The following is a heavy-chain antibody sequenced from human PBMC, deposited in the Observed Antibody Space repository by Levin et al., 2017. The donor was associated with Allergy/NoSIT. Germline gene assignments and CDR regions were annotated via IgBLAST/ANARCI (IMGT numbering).Heavy chain of an antibody. J-gene: IGHJ1*01. CDR3: AKDPGIAVAGTSGRYFQH. Sequence: GESLKISCAASGFTFSSYAMSWVRQAPGKGLEWVSAISGSGGSTYYADSVKGRFTISRDNSKNTLYLQMNSLRAEDTAVYYCAKDPGIAVAGTSGRYFQHWGQGTLVTVSS. D-gene: IGHD6-19*01. CDR2: ISGSGGST. CDR1: GFTFSSYA. V-gene: IGHV3-23*01.